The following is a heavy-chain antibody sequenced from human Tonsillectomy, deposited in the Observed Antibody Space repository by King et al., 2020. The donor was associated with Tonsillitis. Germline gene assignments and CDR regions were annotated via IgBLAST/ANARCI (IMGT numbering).Heavy chain of an antibody. CDR3: ATSGGYCSSTSCYLGAFDI. CDR2: ISSRSTYT. Sequence: VQLVESGGGLVKPGGSLRLSCAASGLTFSDYYMSWIRQAPGKGLEWVSYISSRSTYTNYADSVKGRFTISRDNAKNSVYLQMNSLSADDTAVYYCATSGGYCSSTSCYLGAFDIWGQGTMVTVSS. CDR1: GLTFSDYY. J-gene: IGHJ3*02. D-gene: IGHD2-2*01. V-gene: IGHV3-11*05.